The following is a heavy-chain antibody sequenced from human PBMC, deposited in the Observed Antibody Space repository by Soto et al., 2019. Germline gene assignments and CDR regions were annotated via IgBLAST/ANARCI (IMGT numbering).Heavy chain of an antibody. Sequence: GGSLRLSCAASGFTFSSYGMHWVRQAPGKGLEWVAVIWYDGSNKYYADSVKGRFTISRDNSKNTLYLQMNSLRAEDTAVYYWARPRNRFFSSPGGFGFASGGQEPRAT. CDR1: GFTFSSYG. J-gene: IGHJ4*02. D-gene: IGHD2-2*01. CDR2: IWYDGSNK. CDR3: ARPRNRFFSSPGGFGFAS. V-gene: IGHV3-33*01.